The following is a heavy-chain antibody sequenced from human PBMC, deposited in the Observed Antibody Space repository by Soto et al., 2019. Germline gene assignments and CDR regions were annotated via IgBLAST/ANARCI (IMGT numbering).Heavy chain of an antibody. CDR3: AREGSSSWYDGENYYGMDV. CDR1: GYTFTSYG. J-gene: IGHJ6*02. Sequence: QVQLVQSGAEVKKPGASVKVSCKASGYTFTSYGISWVRQAPGQGLEWMGWISAYNGNTNYAQKLQGRVTMTTDTPTSTAYRELRGLRSDDTAVYYCAREGSSSWYDGENYYGMDVWGQGTTVTVSS. V-gene: IGHV1-18*01. CDR2: ISAYNGNT. D-gene: IGHD6-13*01.